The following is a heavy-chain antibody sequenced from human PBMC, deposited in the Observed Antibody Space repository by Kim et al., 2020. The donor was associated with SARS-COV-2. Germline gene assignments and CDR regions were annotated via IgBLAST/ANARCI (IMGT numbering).Heavy chain of an antibody. CDR1: GGSISSLIYY. D-gene: IGHD2-2*01. Sequence: SETLSLTCTVSGGSISSLIYYWGWIRQPPGKGLEWIGNINYSGSTYYKPSLKSRVTISVDTSKNQFSLKLSFVTAADTAVYYCARFSNNIVVVPAATGRKAFDIWGQGTMVTLSS. V-gene: IGHV4-39*01. CDR2: INYSGST. J-gene: IGHJ3*02. CDR3: ARFSNNIVVVPAATGRKAFDI.